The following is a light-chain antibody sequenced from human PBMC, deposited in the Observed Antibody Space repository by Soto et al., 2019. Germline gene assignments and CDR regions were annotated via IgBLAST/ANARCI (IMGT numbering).Light chain of an antibody. V-gene: IGKV3-15*01. J-gene: IGKJ5*01. CDR1: QSVSSN. CDR2: GAS. CDR3: QQRHMWPIT. Sequence: EMGMTQSPATLSVSPGERATLSCRASQSVSSNLAWYQQKPGQAPRLLIYGASTRATGIPARFSGSGSGTEFTLTISSLQSEDFAVYYCQQRHMWPITFGQGTRLEIK.